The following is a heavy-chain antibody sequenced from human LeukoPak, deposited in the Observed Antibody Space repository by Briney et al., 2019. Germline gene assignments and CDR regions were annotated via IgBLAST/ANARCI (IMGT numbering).Heavy chain of an antibody. CDR3: ARDSGPAYYDFWSENYYYMDV. V-gene: IGHV4-59*01. D-gene: IGHD3-3*01. CDR1: GGSISSYY. CDR2: IYYSGST. J-gene: IGHJ6*03. Sequence: SETLSLTCIVSGGSISSYYWSWIRQPPGKGLEWIGYIYYSGSTNYNPSLKSRVTISVDTSKNQFSLKLSSVTAADTAVYYCARDSGPAYYDFWSENYYYMDVWGKGTTVTVSS.